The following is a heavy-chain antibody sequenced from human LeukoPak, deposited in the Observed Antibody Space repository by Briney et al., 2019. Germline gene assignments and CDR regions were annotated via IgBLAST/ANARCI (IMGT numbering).Heavy chain of an antibody. Sequence: SQTLSLTCTLSGGSISSGSYYWSWIRQPAGKGLEWIGRIYTSGSTNYNPSLKSRVTISVDTSKNQFSLKLSSVTAADTAAYYCARGSSSFVYWGQGTLVTVSS. J-gene: IGHJ4*02. D-gene: IGHD6-13*01. CDR1: GGSISSGSYY. CDR3: ARGSSSFVY. CDR2: IYTSGST. V-gene: IGHV4-61*02.